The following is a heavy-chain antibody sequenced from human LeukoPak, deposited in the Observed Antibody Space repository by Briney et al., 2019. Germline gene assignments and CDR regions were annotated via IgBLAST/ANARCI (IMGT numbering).Heavy chain of an antibody. V-gene: IGHV3-23*01. CDR3: ARETFNYYYDSSGQPSGGFDY. Sequence: QPGGSLRLSCAASGFTFSSYAMSWVSQAPGKGLEWVSAISGGGGNINYADSVKGRFTISRDNAKNSLYLQMNSLRAEDTAVYYCARETFNYYYDSSGQPSGGFDYWGQGTLVTVSS. CDR1: GFTFSSYA. J-gene: IGHJ4*02. D-gene: IGHD3-22*01. CDR2: ISGGGGNI.